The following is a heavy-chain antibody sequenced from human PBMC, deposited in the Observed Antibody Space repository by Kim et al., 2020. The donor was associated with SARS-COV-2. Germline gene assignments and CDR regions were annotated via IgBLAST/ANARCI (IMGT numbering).Heavy chain of an antibody. D-gene: IGHD4-17*01. CDR3: ARISVNRAFDY. Sequence: GGSLRLSCAASGFTFSSYAMHWVRQAPGKGLEWVAVISYDGSNKYYADSVKGRFTISRDNSKNTLYLQMNSLRAEDTAVYYCARISVNRAFDYWGQGTLVTVSS. J-gene: IGHJ4*02. CDR2: ISYDGSNK. V-gene: IGHV3-30*04. CDR1: GFTFSSYA.